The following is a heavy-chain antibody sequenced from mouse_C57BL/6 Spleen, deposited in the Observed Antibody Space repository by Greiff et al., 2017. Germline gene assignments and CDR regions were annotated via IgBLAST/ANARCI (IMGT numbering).Heavy chain of an antibody. CDR1: GYTFTSYW. Sequence: VKLQQPGAELVRPGSSVKLSCKASGYTFTSYWMHWVKQRPIQGLEWIGNIDPSDSETNYNQKFKDKATLTVDTSSSTAYMQLSSLTSEDSALYYCSRKGDFDYWGQGTTRTVSS. CDR2: IDPSDSET. J-gene: IGHJ2*01. CDR3: SRKGDFDY. V-gene: IGHV1-52*01.